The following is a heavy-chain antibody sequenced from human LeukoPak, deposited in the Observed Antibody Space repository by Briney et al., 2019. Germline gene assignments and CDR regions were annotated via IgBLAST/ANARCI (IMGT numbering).Heavy chain of an antibody. CDR1: GYSISSGYY. CDR3: ARQEGRDGYNYTPFDY. V-gene: IGHV4-38-2*02. CDR2: IYHGGRT. Sequence: SETLSLTCTVSGYSISSGYYWGWIRQTPGKGLEWIGYIYHGGRTDYNPSLKSRVTISVDTSKNQFSLKLSSVTAADTAVYYCARQEGRDGYNYTPFDYWGQGTLVTVSS. J-gene: IGHJ4*02. D-gene: IGHD5-24*01.